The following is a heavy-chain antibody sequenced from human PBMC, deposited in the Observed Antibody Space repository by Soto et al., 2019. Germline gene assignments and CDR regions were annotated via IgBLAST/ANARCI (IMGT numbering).Heavy chain of an antibody. CDR1: GFSIRSDW. CDR2: IKGDGSVK. D-gene: IGHD3-10*01. CDR3: GTDRWGGAFDM. V-gene: IGHV3-7*01. J-gene: IGHJ3*02. Sequence: PAGSLSLSCAVTGFSIRSDWMDWVRQLPGKGMELVGNIKGDGSVKNYVDPVKGRLSISSDNEKKSLYLQMNSLRAAAAAAYYCGTDRWGGAFDMWGQGTTVTVSS.